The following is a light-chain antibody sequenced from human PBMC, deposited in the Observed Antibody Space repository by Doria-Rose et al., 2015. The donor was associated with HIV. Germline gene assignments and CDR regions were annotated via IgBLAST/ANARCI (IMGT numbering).Light chain of an antibody. CDR3: HQYGTSWP. Sequence: EIVLTQSPGTLSLSPGERATLSCRASQSFSSTYLAWYQQKPGQAPSLLIYDGSTRATGIPDRFSASGSVTDFTLTSNRLEPEDFALYYCHQYGTSWPFGQGPKVEI. CDR1: QSFSSTY. J-gene: IGKJ1*01. V-gene: IGKV3-20*01. CDR2: DGS.